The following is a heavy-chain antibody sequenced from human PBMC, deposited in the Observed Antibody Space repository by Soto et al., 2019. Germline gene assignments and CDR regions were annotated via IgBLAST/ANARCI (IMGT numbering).Heavy chain of an antibody. CDR2: IYPGDSDT. CDR3: ATRYSSSSENAFDI. D-gene: IGHD6-6*01. CDR1: GDSFTRYW. J-gene: IGHJ3*02. Sequence: GESLTISCTCSGDSFTRYWIGWVRQMPGKGLEWMGIIYPGDSDTRYSPSFQGQVTISADKSISTAYLQWSSLKASDTAMYYCATRYSSSSENAFDIWGQGTMVTVSS. V-gene: IGHV5-51*01.